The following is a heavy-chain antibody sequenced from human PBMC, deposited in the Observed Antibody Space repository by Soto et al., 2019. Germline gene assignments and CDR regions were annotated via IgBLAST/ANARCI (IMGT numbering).Heavy chain of an antibody. D-gene: IGHD3-10*01. CDR3: ASSYGSGYPAFDY. Sequence: QVQLVQSGAEVKRPGSSVKVSCKASGDTFTFYSINWVRQAPGLGLEWMGRINPILSMSNYAQRFQGRVTLTADKSTITAYLEISSLRSAATAIYYCASSYGSGYPAFDYWGQGALVTVSS. CDR1: GDTFTFYS. CDR2: INPILSMS. V-gene: IGHV1-69*02. J-gene: IGHJ4*02.